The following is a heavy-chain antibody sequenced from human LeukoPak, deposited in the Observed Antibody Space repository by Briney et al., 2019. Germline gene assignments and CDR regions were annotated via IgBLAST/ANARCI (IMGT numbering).Heavy chain of an antibody. CDR1: GGTFSGYY. D-gene: IGHD3-10*01. Sequence: SETLSLTCAVYGGTFSGYYWSWIRQPPGKGLEWIREINNSGRTNYNPSLKSRVTISVDTSKNQISLKMRFVTAADTAVYYCARGIVRGVITFYYGMDVWGQGTTVTVSS. J-gene: IGHJ6*02. CDR2: INNSGRT. CDR3: ARGIVRGVITFYYGMDV. V-gene: IGHV4-34*01.